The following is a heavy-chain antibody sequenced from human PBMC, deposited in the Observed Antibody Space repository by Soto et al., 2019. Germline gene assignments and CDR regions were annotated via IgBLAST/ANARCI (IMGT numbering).Heavy chain of an antibody. Sequence: QVQLVQSGAEVKKPGSSVKVSCKASGGTFSSYTISWVRQAPGQGLEWMGRIIPILGIANYAQKFQGRVTITADKSTSTAYMELCSLRSEYSVVYSCWCYYGSVCYYHLDYWAQGPLVTVSS. CDR2: IIPILGIA. CDR1: GGTFSSYT. CDR3: WCYYGSVCYYHLDY. D-gene: IGHD3-10*01. V-gene: IGHV1-69*02. J-gene: IGHJ4*02.